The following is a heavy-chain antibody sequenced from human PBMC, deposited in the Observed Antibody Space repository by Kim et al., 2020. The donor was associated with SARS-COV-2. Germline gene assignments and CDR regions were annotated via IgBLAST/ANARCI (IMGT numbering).Heavy chain of an antibody. J-gene: IGHJ4*02. D-gene: IGHD5-12*01. Sequence: SETLSLTCAVYGGSFSGYYWSWIRQPPGKGLEWIGEINHSGSTNYNPSLKSRVTISVDTSKNQFSLKLSSVTAADTAVYYCARVGRDGYRAKAFDYWGQG. CDR2: INHSGST. CDR3: ARVGRDGYRAKAFDY. CDR1: GGSFSGYY. V-gene: IGHV4-34*01.